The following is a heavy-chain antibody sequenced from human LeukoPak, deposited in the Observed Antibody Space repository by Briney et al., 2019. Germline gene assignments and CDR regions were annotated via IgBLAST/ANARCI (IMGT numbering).Heavy chain of an antibody. Sequence: GGSLRLXCAVSGFSRTNAWMKWVRQAPGKGPESVGRSKSKTDGVTTDYAAPVKGRFTISRDDSRNTLFLQMNSLKTEDTAMYYCSYYRDRGGQPNRYDYWGQGTLVTVSS. CDR3: SYYRDRGGQPNRYDY. D-gene: IGHD3-16*02. J-gene: IGHJ4*02. V-gene: IGHV3-15*01. CDR1: GFSRTNAW. CDR2: SKSKTDGVTT.